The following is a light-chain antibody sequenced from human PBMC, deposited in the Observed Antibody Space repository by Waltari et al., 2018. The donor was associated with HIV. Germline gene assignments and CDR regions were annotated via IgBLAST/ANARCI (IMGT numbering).Light chain of an antibody. CDR1: KLRDKY. CDR3: RAWGSNTAF. V-gene: IGLV3-1*01. CDR2: EDK. Sequence: SYELTQPPSVSVSPGQTASVPCSADKLRDKYVSWYQQKPGQSPVVVIYEDKKRPSGIPERFSGSNSGNTATLTISGTQAMDEADYYCRAWGSNTAFFGGGTKLTVL. J-gene: IGLJ2*01.